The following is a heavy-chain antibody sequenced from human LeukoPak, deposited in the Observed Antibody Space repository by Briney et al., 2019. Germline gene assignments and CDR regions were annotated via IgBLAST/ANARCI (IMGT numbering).Heavy chain of an antibody. V-gene: IGHV3-23*01. J-gene: IGHJ6*02. Sequence: PGGSLRLSCAASEFTISNYGMSWVRQAPGKGLEWVSAISGGGGYTCYVDSVKGRFTLSRDNSKNTLYLQMNSLRAEDTAVYYCARSSRGAYYYYGMDVWGQGTTVTVSS. CDR2: ISGGGGYT. CDR3: ARSSRGAYYYYGMDV. D-gene: IGHD3-10*01. CDR1: EFTISNYG.